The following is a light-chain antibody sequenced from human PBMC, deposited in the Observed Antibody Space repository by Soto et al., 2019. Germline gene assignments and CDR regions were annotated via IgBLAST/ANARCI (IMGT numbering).Light chain of an antibody. J-gene: IGLJ1*01. Sequence: QAVLTQPPSVSVAPGQRVTISCTGCSSNIGAGYDVHWYQQLPGTAPKLLIYGDSNRPSGVPDRFSVSKSGTSASLAISGLQAEDEADYYCQSYDSSLRGPYLFGTGTKLTVL. CDR3: QSYDSSLRGPYL. CDR1: SSNIGAGYD. V-gene: IGLV1-40*01. CDR2: GDS.